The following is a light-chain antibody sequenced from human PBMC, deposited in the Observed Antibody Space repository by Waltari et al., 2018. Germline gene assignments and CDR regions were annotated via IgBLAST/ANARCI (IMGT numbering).Light chain of an antibody. V-gene: IGLV1-47*01. Sequence: QSVLTQPPSASGTPGQRVTISCSGSSSNIGSNYVYWYQQLPGTAPKLLIYRNNQRPSGVPDRFSGSKPGTSASLAISGLRSEDEADYDCAAWDDSLSGVVFGGGTKLTVL. CDR1: SSNIGSNY. CDR2: RNN. CDR3: AAWDDSLSGVV. J-gene: IGLJ2*01.